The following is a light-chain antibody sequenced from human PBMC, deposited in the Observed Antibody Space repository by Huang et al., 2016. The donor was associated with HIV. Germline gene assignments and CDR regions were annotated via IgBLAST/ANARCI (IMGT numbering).Light chain of an antibody. V-gene: IGKV1-39*01. J-gene: IGKJ4*01. Sequence: DIQMTQSPSSLSASVGDRVTITCRASQSISSYLNWYQQKPGKAPNLLIYASSSMQSGVPSRFSGSGSGTDFTLTISSLQPEEFATYYCQQSYSSLTFGGGTKVEIK. CDR1: QSISSY. CDR3: QQSYSSLT. CDR2: ASS.